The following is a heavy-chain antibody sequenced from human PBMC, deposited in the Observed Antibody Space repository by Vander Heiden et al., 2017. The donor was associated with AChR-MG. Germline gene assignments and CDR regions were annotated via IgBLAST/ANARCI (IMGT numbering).Heavy chain of an antibody. CDR2: ISGSGGST. V-gene: IGHV3-23*01. D-gene: IGHD1-26*01. Sequence: EVQLLEYGGGLVQPGGSLRLSCAASGFTFSSYAMSWVRQAPGKGLEWVSAISGSGGSTYYADSVKGRFTISRDNSKNTLYLQMNSLRAEDTAVYYCAKDIPWSDDHTIAGGHYFDYWGQGTLVTVSS. J-gene: IGHJ4*02. CDR1: GFTFSSYA. CDR3: AKDIPWSDDHTIAGGHYFDY.